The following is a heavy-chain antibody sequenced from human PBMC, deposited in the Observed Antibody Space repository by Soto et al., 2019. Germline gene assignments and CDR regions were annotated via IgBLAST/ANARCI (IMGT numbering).Heavy chain of an antibody. Sequence: AARNRKKQSPSRGLEWLGRAYYRSKWYNDYAVSVKSRITINPDTSKNQFSLQLNSVTPEDTAVYYCARGSGIVLGPAAMRERYGMDVWGQGTTVTVSS. CDR2: AYYRSKWYN. D-gene: IGHD2-2*01. J-gene: IGHJ6*02. CDR1: AA. V-gene: IGHV6-1*01. CDR3: ARGSGIVLGPAAMRERYGMDV.